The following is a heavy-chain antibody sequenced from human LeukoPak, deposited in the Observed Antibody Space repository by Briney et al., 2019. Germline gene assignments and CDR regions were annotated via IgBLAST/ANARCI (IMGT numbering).Heavy chain of an antibody. V-gene: IGHV4-59*08. J-gene: IGHJ5*02. Sequence: PSETLSLTCTVSGGSISSHYWSWIRQPPGKGLEWIGYIYYSGSTNYNPSLKSRVTISVDTSKNQFSLKLSSVTAADTAVYYCARLEMATITRSWGQGTLVTVSS. CDR1: GGSISSHY. CDR3: ARLEMATITRS. CDR2: IYYSGST. D-gene: IGHD5-24*01.